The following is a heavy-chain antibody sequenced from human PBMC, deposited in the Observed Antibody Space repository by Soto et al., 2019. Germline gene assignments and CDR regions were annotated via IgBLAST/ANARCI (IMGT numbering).Heavy chain of an antibody. Sequence: EVQLVESGGGSGQPGGSLRLSCAASGFTFSSHEMNWVRQAPGKGLEWISYISGSGNITYYADSVKGRFTISRDNAQKSLYLTMKSLRVEENGGYYCGGGGVQWGQGTLVTVSS. V-gene: IGHV3-48*03. J-gene: IGHJ4*02. CDR2: ISGSGNIT. CDR1: GFTFSSHE. D-gene: IGHD2-8*01. CDR3: GGGGVQ.